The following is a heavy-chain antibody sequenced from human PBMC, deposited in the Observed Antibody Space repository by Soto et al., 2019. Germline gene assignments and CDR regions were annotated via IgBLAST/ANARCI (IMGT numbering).Heavy chain of an antibody. CDR2: IYTSGST. D-gene: IGHD3-22*01. CDR1: GGSISSYY. CDR3: ARDPYYYDSSGYDYYYYSGMDV. V-gene: IGHV4-4*07. Sequence: SETLSLTCTVSGGSISSYYWSWIRQPAGKGLEWIGRIYTSGSTNYNPSLKSRVTMSVDTSKNQFSLKLSSVTAADTAVYYCARDPYYYDSSGYDYYYYSGMDVWGQGTTVTVSS. J-gene: IGHJ6*02.